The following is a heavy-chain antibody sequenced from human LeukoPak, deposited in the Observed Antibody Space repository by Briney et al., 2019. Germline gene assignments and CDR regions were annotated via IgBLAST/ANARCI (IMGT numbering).Heavy chain of an antibody. D-gene: IGHD6-6*01. J-gene: IGHJ4*02. CDR2: INPNSGGT. CDR1: GYTFTGYY. V-gene: IGHV1-2*06. Sequence: ASVKVSCKASGYTFTGYYMHWVRQAPGQGLEWMGRINPNSGGTNYAQKFQGRVTMTRDTSISTAYKELSRLRSDDTAVYYCAIIEYSSSSVDYWGQGALVTVSS. CDR3: AIIEYSSSSVDY.